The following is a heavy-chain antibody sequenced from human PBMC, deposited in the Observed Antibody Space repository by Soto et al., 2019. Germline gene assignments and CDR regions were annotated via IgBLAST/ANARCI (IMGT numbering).Heavy chain of an antibody. J-gene: IGHJ6*03. CDR2: ISVDSGNT. Sequence: QVQLVQSGAELKKPGASAKVSCKASGYIFTSYGNSWVRQAPGQGLEWMAWISVDSGNTNYAQNFQGRVTMTTDTSASTAHMELRSLRSDDTAVYYCARFNGSGTNYYMDVWGKGTTVIVSS. D-gene: IGHD3-10*01. CDR3: ARFNGSGTNYYMDV. CDR1: GYIFTSYG. V-gene: IGHV1-18*01.